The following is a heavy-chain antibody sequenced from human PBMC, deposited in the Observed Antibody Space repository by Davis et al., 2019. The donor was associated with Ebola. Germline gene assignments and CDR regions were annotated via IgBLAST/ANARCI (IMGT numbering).Heavy chain of an antibody. J-gene: IGHJ4*02. CDR2: INPNSGGT. V-gene: IGHV1-2*04. CDR1: GGTFSSYG. Sequence: ASVKVSCKASGGTFSSYGISWVRQAPGQGLEWMGWINPNSGGTNYAQKFQGWVTMTRDTSISTAYMELSRLRSDDTAVYYCARVGPATTTFDYWGRGTLVTVSS. D-gene: IGHD1-26*01. CDR3: ARVGPATTTFDY.